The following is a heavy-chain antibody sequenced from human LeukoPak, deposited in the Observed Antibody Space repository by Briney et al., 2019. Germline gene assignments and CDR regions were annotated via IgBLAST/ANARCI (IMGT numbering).Heavy chain of an antibody. D-gene: IGHD6-19*01. CDR3: ASKVAGTSYYFDY. Sequence: GGSLRLSCAASGFTFSSYSMNWVRQAPGKGLGWVSYISSSSSTIYYADSVKGRFTISRDNAKNSLYLQMNSLRAEDTAVYYCASKVAGTSYYFDYWGQGTLVTVSS. CDR1: GFTFSSYS. V-gene: IGHV3-48*01. J-gene: IGHJ4*02. CDR2: ISSSSSTI.